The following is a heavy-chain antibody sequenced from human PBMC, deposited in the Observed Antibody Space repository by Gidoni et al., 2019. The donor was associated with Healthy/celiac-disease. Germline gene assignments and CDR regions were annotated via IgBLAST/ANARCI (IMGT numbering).Heavy chain of an antibody. Sequence: EVQLVESGGGLVKPGGSLRLSCAASGFTFSNAWMNWVRQAPGKGLEWVGRIKSKTDGGTTDYAAPVKGRFTISRDDSKNTLYLQMNSLKTEDTAVYYCTTLVAVAGFVTKKRGPKINDYWGQGTLVTVSS. J-gene: IGHJ4*02. CDR2: IKSKTDGGTT. V-gene: IGHV3-15*07. CDR1: GFTFSNAW. D-gene: IGHD6-19*01. CDR3: TTLVAVAGFVTKKRGPKINDY.